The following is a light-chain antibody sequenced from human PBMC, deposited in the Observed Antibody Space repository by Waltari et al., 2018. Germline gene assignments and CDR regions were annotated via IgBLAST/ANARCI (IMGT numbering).Light chain of an antibody. Sequence: QLVLTQSPSASASLGASVKVTCTLSSGHTSYDIAWHQQQPEKGPLYLMKINSDGSHSKGDGIPDRFSGSSSGAERYLTISSLQSEDDADYYCQTWDTGILVFGGGTKLTVL. CDR1: SGHTSYD. CDR3: QTWDTGILV. CDR2: INSDGSH. J-gene: IGLJ3*02. V-gene: IGLV4-69*01.